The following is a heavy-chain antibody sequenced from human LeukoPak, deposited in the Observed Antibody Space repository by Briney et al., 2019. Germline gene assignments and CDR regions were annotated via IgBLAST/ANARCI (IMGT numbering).Heavy chain of an antibody. V-gene: IGHV4-61*08. Sequence: PSETLSLTCTVSGDSVSSGVYWWSWFRQPPGKGLEWIGFISSSGSADYTPSLKSRVTMSVDTAKNQFSLSLTSVTAADTAVYYCARDLTLGFDTYWYFDLWGRGTLVTVSS. J-gene: IGHJ2*01. CDR1: GDSVSSGVYW. CDR2: ISSSGSA. D-gene: IGHD5-18*01. CDR3: ARDLTLGFDTYWYFDL.